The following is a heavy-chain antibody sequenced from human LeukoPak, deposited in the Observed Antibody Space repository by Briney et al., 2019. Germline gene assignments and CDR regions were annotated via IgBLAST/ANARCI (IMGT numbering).Heavy chain of an antibody. CDR3: AGDIDHSSGWYLVDY. CDR1: GYTFTSYY. D-gene: IGHD6-19*01. CDR2: INPSGGST. J-gene: IGHJ4*02. V-gene: IGHV1-46*01. Sequence: ASVKVPCKASGYTFTSYYMHWVRQAPGQGLEWMGIINPSGGSTSYAQKFQGRVTMTRDTSTSTVYMELSSLRSEDTAVYYCAGDIDHSSGWYLVDYWGQGTLVTVSS.